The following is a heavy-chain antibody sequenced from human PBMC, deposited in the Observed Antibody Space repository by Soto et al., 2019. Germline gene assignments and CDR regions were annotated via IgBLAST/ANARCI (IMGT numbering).Heavy chain of an antibody. V-gene: IGHV1-18*01. Sequence: ASVKVSCKASGYTFTSYGISWVRQAPGQGLEWMGWISAYNGNTNYAQKLQGRVTMTTDTSTSTAYMELRSLRSDDTAVYYCARGTESGSYPLPTRPFDSRGQGTMVTVSS. CDR2: ISAYNGNT. J-gene: IGHJ3*02. D-gene: IGHD1-26*01. CDR3: ARGTESGSYPLPTRPFDS. CDR1: GYTFTSYG.